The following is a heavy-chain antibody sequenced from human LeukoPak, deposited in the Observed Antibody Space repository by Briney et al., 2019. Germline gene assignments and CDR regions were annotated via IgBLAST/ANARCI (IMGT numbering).Heavy chain of an antibody. V-gene: IGHV4-59*12. Sequence: SETLSLTCTVSGGSISSYYWSWIRQPPGKGLEWIGYIYYSGSTNYNPSLKSRVTISVGTSKNQFSLKLSSVTAADTAVYYCARVVRKSSSWPFDYWGQGTLVTVSS. D-gene: IGHD6-13*01. CDR3: ARVVRKSSSWPFDY. CDR1: GGSISSYY. J-gene: IGHJ4*02. CDR2: IYYSGST.